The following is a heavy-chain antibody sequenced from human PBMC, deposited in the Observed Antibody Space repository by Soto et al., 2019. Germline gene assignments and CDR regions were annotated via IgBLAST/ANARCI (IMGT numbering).Heavy chain of an antibody. Sequence: ESGGGLVQPGGSLRLSCAASEVTFSDYWMSWVRQAPGKGLEWVANIKPDGSEKYYVDSVKGRFDISRDNAKNSLYLQMHSLRGDDTAVYYCVGTGEKWLASRYWGQGTLVTVSS. D-gene: IGHD5-12*01. CDR1: EVTFSDYW. CDR2: IKPDGSEK. CDR3: VGTGEKWLASRY. J-gene: IGHJ4*02. V-gene: IGHV3-7*01.